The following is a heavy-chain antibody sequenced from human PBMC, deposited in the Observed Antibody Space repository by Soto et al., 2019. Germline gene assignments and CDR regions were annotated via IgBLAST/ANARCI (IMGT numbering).Heavy chain of an antibody. J-gene: IGHJ6*02. CDR3: ARDLLFLYSRNCYSYYYDRDG. V-gene: IGHV3-30-3*01. CDR1: VLPVTSYA. CDR2: ISYDGSNK. Sequence: PAGSLRLGCAASVLPVTSYAMHWVRRTQGKGLEQVAVISYDGSNKYYADSVKGRFTISRDNSKNTLYLQMNSLRAEDTAVYYCARDLLFLYSRNCYSYYYDRDGCGHGPTVTV. D-gene: IGHD2-21*02.